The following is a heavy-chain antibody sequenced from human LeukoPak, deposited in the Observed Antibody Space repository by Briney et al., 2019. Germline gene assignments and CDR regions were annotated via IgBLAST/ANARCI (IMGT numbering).Heavy chain of an antibody. CDR1: GFTFNNCD. CDR2: KSYDGSKE. J-gene: IGHJ4*02. CDR3: AGADDYTSSSFDY. D-gene: IGHD6-6*01. Sequence: PGGSLRLSCAASGFTFNNCDMHWVRQAPGKGLEGVAVKSYDGSKEYYAESVKGRFTISRDNSKNTLFLQMNSLRAEDTAVYYCAGADDYTSSSFDYWGQGTLVTVSS. V-gene: IGHV3-30*03.